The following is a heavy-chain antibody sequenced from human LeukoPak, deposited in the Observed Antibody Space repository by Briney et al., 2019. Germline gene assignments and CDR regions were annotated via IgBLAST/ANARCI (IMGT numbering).Heavy chain of an antibody. J-gene: IGHJ6*03. CDR2: IRYVGTNK. D-gene: IGHD6-19*01. CDR3: ARRSSSGWYPDYYYYYMDV. Sequence: GGSLRLSCAASEFTFSNYGMHWVRQAPGKGLEWVAFIRYVGTNKYYADSVKGRCTISRDNSKNTLYLKMNSLRGEDTAVYYCARRSSSGWYPDYYYYYMDVWGKGTTVTIS. CDR1: EFTFSNYG. V-gene: IGHV3-30*02.